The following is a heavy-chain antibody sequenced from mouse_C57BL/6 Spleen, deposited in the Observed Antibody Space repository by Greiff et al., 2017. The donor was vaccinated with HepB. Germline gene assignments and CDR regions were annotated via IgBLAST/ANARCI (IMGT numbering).Heavy chain of an antibody. J-gene: IGHJ1*03. CDR1: GFTFSDYY. CDR2: INYDGSST. V-gene: IGHV5-16*01. Sequence: EVMLVESEGGLVQPGSSMKLSCTASGFTFSDYYMAWVRQVPEKGLEWVANINYDGSSTYYLDSLKSRFIISRDNAKNILYLQMSSLKSEDTATYYCARGGNRGYFDVWGTGTTVTVSS. D-gene: IGHD2-1*01. CDR3: ARGGNRGYFDV.